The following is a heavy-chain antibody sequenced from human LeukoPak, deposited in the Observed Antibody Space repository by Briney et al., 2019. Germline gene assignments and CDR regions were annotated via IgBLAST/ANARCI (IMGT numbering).Heavy chain of an antibody. CDR2: ISAYNGNT. D-gene: IGHD3-10*01. V-gene: IGHV1-18*01. CDR1: GYTFTSYG. J-gene: IGHJ6*03. Sequence: ASVKVSCKASGYTFTSYGISWVRQAPGQGLEWMGWISAYNGNTNYAQKLQGRVTMTTDTSTSTAYMELRSLRSDDTAVYYCARGLVSRYYGSGSLDYYYYMDVWGKGTTVTISS. CDR3: ARGLVSRYYGSGSLDYYYYMDV.